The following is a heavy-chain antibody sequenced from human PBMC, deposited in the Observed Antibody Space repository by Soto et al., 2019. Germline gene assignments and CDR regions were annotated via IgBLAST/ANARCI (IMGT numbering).Heavy chain of an antibody. Sequence: PSETLSLTCAVSGGSISSGGYSWSWIRQPPGKGLEWIGYIYHSGSTYYNPSLKSRVTISVDRSKNQFSLKLSSVTAADTAVYYCARASPLWFDYWGQGTLVTAPQ. CDR1: GGSISSGGYS. CDR3: ARASPLWFDY. CDR2: IYHSGST. V-gene: IGHV4-30-2*01. J-gene: IGHJ4*02. D-gene: IGHD3-10*01.